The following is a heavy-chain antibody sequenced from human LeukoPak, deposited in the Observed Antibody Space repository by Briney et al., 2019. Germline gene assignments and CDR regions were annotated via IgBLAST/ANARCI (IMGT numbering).Heavy chain of an antibody. J-gene: IGHJ6*02. Sequence: GGSLRLSCAASGFTFSSYAMHWVRQAPGKGLEWVAVISYDGSNKYYADSVKGRFTISRDNSKNTLYLQMNSLRAEDTAVYYCARARRSGSYTTYYYYGMDVWGQGTTVTVSS. CDR1: GFTFSSYA. D-gene: IGHD1-26*01. CDR2: ISYDGSNK. V-gene: IGHV3-30*04. CDR3: ARARRSGSYTTYYYYGMDV.